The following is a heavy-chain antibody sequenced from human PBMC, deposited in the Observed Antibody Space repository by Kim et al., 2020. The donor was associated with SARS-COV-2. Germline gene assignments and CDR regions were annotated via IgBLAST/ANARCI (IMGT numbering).Heavy chain of an antibody. CDR2: IKPDGGEE. CDR1: GFSFSTYW. Sequence: GGSLRLSCAASGFSFSTYWMSWVRQAPGKGLEWVANIKPDGGEEYYVDSVKGRFSISRDNAKKSMYLQMNSLRAEDTAVYYCVRDDDTWEPWGQGSLATVSS. D-gene: IGHD1-26*01. CDR3: VRDDDTWEP. V-gene: IGHV3-7*03. J-gene: IGHJ5*02.